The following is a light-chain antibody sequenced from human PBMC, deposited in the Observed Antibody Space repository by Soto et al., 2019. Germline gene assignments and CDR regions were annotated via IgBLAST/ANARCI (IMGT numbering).Light chain of an antibody. CDR3: QQRSNWPPLCT. V-gene: IGKV3-11*01. J-gene: IGKJ3*01. CDR1: QSVSSY. Sequence: EIVLTQSPATLSLSPGERATLSCRASQSVSSYLAWYQQKPGQAPRLLIYDASNRATGIPARFSGSGSGTDFTLTIRSLEPEDFAFYYFQQRSNWPPLCTFGPRTKVDIK. CDR2: DAS.